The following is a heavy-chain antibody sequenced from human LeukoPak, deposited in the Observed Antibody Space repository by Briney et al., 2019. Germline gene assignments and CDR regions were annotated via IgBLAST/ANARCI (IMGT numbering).Heavy chain of an antibody. CDR3: ARDGRFSARRAGAFDI. CDR2: IYYSGST. CDR1: GGSISSSSYY. J-gene: IGHJ3*02. D-gene: IGHD6-6*01. Sequence: SETLSLTCTVSGGSISSSSYYWGWIRQPPGKGLEWIGSIYYSGSTYYNPSLKSRVTISVDTSKNQFSLKLSSVTAADTAVYYCARDGRFSARRAGAFDIWGQGTMVTVSS. V-gene: IGHV4-39*07.